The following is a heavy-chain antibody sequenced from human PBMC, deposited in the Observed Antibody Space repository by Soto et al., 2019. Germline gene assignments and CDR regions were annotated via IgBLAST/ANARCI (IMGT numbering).Heavy chain of an antibody. V-gene: IGHV1-18*01. J-gene: IGHJ5*02. D-gene: IGHD6-19*01. CDR2: ISAYNGNT. CDR3: ARDSAGAALDP. CDR1: GYTFTSYG. Sequence: QVQLVQSGAEVKKPGASVKVSCKASGYTFTSYGISWVRQAPGQGLEWMGWISAYNGNTNYAQKLQGRVTMTTDTSTRPAYMELRSPSSDEAAVYYCARDSAGAALDPWGQGTMVTVSS.